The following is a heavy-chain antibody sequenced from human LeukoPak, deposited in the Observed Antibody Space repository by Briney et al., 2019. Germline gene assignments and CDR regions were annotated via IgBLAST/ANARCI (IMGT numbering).Heavy chain of an antibody. CDR1: GYTFTSYD. CDR2: MNPNSGNT. V-gene: IGHV1-8*01. D-gene: IGHD2-2*01. Sequence: ASVEVSCKASGYTFTSYDINWVRQATGQGPEWMGWMNPNSGNTGYAQKFQGRVTMTRNTSISTAYMELSSLRSEDTAVYYCARAQGILGYCSSTSCYYYYYYGMDVWGQGTTVTVSS. J-gene: IGHJ6*02. CDR3: ARAQGILGYCSSTSCYYYYYYGMDV.